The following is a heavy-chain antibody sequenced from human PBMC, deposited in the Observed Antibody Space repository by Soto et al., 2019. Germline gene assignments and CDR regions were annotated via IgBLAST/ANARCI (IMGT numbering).Heavy chain of an antibody. Sequence: GGSLRPTCAAHGAPFVKFGMHWLRQAPGKGLEWGAGISHDGSDNFDADPVKARFTISRGNSKNTLYLQMRGLRAEDTAVYYCAKSADFFCSSGNCYRYYCDYWSQGTLVNVSS. CDR2: ISHDGSDN. D-gene: IGHD2-2*02. V-gene: IGHV3-30*18. CDR1: GAPFVKFG. J-gene: IGHJ4*02. CDR3: AKSADFFCSSGNCYRYYCDY.